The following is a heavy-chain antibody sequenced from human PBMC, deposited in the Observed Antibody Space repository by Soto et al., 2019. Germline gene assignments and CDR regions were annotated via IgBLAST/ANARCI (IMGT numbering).Heavy chain of an antibody. CDR1: GYTFTGYY. D-gene: IGHD3-3*01. J-gene: IGHJ6*02. CDR3: ARSEYYDFWSGYFSGYYYYYGMDV. Sequence: SVKVSCKASGYTFTGYYMHWVRQAPGQGLEWMGWINPNSGGTNYAQKFQGWVTMARDTSISTAYMELSRLRSDDTAVYYCARSEYYDFWSGYFSGYYYYYGMDVWGQGTTVTVSS. V-gene: IGHV1-2*04. CDR2: INPNSGGT.